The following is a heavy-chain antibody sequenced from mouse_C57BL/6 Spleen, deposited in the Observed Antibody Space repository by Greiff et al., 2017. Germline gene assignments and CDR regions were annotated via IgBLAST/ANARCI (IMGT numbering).Heavy chain of an antibody. CDR1: GYTFTSYW. CDR2: IYPSDSET. Sequence: VQLQQPGAELVRPGSSVKLSCKASGYTFTSYWMDWVKQRPGQGLEWIGNIYPSDSETHYNQKFKDKATLTVDKSSSTAYMQLSSLTSEDSAVYYCARSPYYYGSSYDDYWGQGTTLTVSS. CDR3: ARSPYYYGSSYDDY. D-gene: IGHD1-1*01. V-gene: IGHV1-61*01. J-gene: IGHJ2*01.